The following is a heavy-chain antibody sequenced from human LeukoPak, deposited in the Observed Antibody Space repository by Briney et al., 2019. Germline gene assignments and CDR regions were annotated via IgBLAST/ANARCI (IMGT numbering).Heavy chain of an antibody. CDR3: ARDRTVTNNWFDP. CDR2: INPNSGGT. CDR1: GYTFTSYG. D-gene: IGHD4-17*01. Sequence: ASVKVSCKASGYTFTSYGISWVRQAPGQGLEWMGWINPNSGGTNYAQKFQGRVTMTRDTSISTAYMELSRLRSDDTAVYYCARDRTVTNNWFDPWGQGTLVTVSS. V-gene: IGHV1-2*02. J-gene: IGHJ5*02.